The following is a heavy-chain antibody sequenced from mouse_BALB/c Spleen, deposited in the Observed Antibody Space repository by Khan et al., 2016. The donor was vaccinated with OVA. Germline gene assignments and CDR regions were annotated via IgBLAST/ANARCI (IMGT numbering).Heavy chain of an antibody. D-gene: IGHD2-1*01. V-gene: IGHV1-87*01. CDR1: GYTFTRYW. CDR3: ASHYGSYFDY. J-gene: IGHJ2*01. CDR2: IYPGDGDT. Sequence: VALVESGAELARPGASVKLSCKASGYTFTRYWIQWVKARTGQGLEWIGAIYPGDGDTRYTQKFKGKATMTADKSSSTAYMQLSSLASEDSAVYYCASHYGSYFDYWGQGTTLTVSS.